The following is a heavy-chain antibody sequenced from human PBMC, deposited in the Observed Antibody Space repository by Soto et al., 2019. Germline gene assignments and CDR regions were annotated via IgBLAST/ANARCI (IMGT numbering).Heavy chain of an antibody. CDR3: ARGQEGVVATH. V-gene: IGHV4-34*01. CDR2: IKDGGYT. D-gene: IGHD5-12*01. J-gene: IGHJ4*02. CDR1: GGSLSGYY. Sequence: QVQLQQWGAGLLKPSETLSLNCGVNGGSLSGYYWSWIRQPPGKGLEWIGEIKDGGYTNYSPSLKCRAPISSDRSTNQFSLRLNSVTAADTGVYYCARGQEGVVATHWDQGALVTVSS.